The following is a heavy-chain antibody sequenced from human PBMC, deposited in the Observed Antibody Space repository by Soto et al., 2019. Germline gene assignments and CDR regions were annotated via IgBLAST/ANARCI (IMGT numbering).Heavy chain of an antibody. CDR3: ATVHNTSRSFNF. CDR1: GLTFSVSA. V-gene: IGHV3-23*01. J-gene: IGHJ4*02. CDR2: TGFSGRTT. D-gene: IGHD1-20*01. Sequence: EVQLLESGGGLVQPGGSLRLSCVASGLTFSVSAMTWVRQAPGKGLEWVSTTGFSGRTTYYGDSVKGRFTVSRDNSKNTLDLQMSSLRAEDTAVYYCATVHNTSRSFNFWGRGTLVTVSS.